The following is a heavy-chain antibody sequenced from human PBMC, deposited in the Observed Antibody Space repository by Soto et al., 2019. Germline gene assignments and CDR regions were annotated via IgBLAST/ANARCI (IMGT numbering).Heavy chain of an antibody. CDR2: ISHSGNT. J-gene: IGHJ4*02. CDR3: ASHRGNTYGPYDY. Sequence: PSETLSLTCAVSGGSISSGNWWSWGRQSPRKGLEWIGEISHSGNTNHNPSLKSRVTISIDKSKNQFSLKLTSVTAADTAVYYCASHRGNTYGPYDYWGQGTLVTVSS. V-gene: IGHV4-4*02. CDR1: GGSISSGNW. D-gene: IGHD5-18*01.